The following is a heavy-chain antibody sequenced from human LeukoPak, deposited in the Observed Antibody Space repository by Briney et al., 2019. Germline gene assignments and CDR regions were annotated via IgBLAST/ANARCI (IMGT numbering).Heavy chain of an antibody. CDR2: ISSGSSFI. D-gene: IGHD3-22*01. J-gene: IGHJ4*02. CDR3: ARESSGYFY. Sequence: PGGSLRISCAASGFTFSTYSMNWVRQAPGKGLEWVSSISSGSSFIYYADSVKGRFTISRDNAKNSLFLQMNSLRAEDTAVYYCARESSGYFYWGQGTLVTVSS. CDR1: GFTFSTYS. V-gene: IGHV3-21*01.